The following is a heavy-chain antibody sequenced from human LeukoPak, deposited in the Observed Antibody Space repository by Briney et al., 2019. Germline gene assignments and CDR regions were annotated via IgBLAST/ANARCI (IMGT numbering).Heavy chain of an antibody. D-gene: IGHD2-15*01. V-gene: IGHV3-64D*06. CDR3: TRDSALLGVAFDL. Sequence: PGKSLRLSCSASGFSFNTYAIHWVRQAPGKEREYVAGINSHGDNTEFADSAKGRFTISRDNSKSTLFLQMYSLRAEDTAVYFCTRDSALLGVAFDLWGEGKVVTVSS. J-gene: IGHJ3*01. CDR2: INSHGDNT. CDR1: GFSFNTYA.